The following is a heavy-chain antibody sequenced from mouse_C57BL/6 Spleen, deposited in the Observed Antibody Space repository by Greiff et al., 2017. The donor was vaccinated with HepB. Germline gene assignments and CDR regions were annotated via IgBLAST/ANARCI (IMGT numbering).Heavy chain of an antibody. D-gene: IGHD6-1*01. J-gene: IGHJ1*03. CDR2: INYDGSST. Sequence: EVKLMESEGGLVQPGSSMKLSCTASGFTFSDYYMAWVRQVPEKGLEWVANINYDGSSTYYLDSLKSRFIISRDNAKNILYLQMSSLKSEDTATYYCAREKAAGYFDVWGTGTTVTVSS. V-gene: IGHV5-16*01. CDR1: GFTFSDYY. CDR3: AREKAAGYFDV.